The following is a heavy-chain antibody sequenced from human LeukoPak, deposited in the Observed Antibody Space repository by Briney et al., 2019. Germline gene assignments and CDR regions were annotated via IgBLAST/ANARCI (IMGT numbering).Heavy chain of an antibody. Sequence: SETLSLTCSVSGDSVSSNNYYWGWIRQPPGKGLEWIGSINHSEKTFYNPSLKSRVTISVDTSNNQFSLKLRSVTAADTAVYYCARAGELLATPFDYWGQGTLVTVSS. J-gene: IGHJ4*02. CDR2: INHSEKT. CDR1: GDSVSSNNYY. CDR3: ARAGELLATPFDY. V-gene: IGHV4-39*01. D-gene: IGHD3-10*01.